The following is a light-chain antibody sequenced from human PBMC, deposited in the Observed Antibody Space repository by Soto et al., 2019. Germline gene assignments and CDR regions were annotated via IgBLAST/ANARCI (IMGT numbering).Light chain of an antibody. V-gene: IGKV3D-20*02. J-gene: IGKJ5*01. CDR3: QQRSNWPSIT. Sequence: EIVLTQSPGTLSLSAGDGVSLSCRASQTVPNNYLAWYQQKPDQAPRLLIFGASNRATGIPDRFGGSGSGTDFTLSISRLEPEDFAVYYCQQRSNWPSITFGQGTRLEIK. CDR2: GAS. CDR1: QTVPNNY.